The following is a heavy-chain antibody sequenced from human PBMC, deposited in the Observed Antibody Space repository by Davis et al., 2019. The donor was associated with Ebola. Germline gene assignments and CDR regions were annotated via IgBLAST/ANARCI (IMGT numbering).Heavy chain of an antibody. V-gene: IGHV4-61*09. D-gene: IGHD1-26*01. J-gene: IGHJ4*02. CDR1: GDSISSGSYY. CDR2: IYTSGST. Sequence: SETLSLTCTVSGDSISSGSYYWSWIRQPAGKGLEWIGHIYTSGSTNYNPSLESRVTMSVDRSKNQFSLKLTSVTAADTAVYFCARGQESSYTVKWARFDSWGQGTLVTVSS. CDR3: ARGQESSYTVKWARFDS.